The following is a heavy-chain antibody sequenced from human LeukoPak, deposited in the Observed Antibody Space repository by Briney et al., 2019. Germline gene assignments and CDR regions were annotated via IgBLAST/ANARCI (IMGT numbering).Heavy chain of an antibody. CDR2: ITSSSSYI. CDR3: ARGYTVTTGNWFDP. D-gene: IGHD4-17*01. V-gene: IGHV3-21*01. Sequence: GGSLRLSCAASGFTFSTYSMNWVRQAPGKGLEWVSYITSSSSYIYYADSVKGRFTISRDNAKNSLYLQINSLRAEDTAVYYCARGYTVTTGNWFDPWGQGTLVTVSS. J-gene: IGHJ5*02. CDR1: GFTFSTYS.